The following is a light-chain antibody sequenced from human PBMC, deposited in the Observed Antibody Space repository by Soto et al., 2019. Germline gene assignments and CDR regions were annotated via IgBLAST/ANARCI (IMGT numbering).Light chain of an antibody. J-gene: IGKJ2*01. CDR2: YAS. CDR1: QDISSA. Sequence: AIQLTQSPSSLSASVGDRVTITCRASQDISSALAWYQQKPGKAPRLLISYASTLQSGVPPRFSGSGSGTDLTLTIRSLQPDDFATYYCHQYDNYPYTFGRGTKLEI. CDR3: HQYDNYPYT. V-gene: IGKV1D-13*01.